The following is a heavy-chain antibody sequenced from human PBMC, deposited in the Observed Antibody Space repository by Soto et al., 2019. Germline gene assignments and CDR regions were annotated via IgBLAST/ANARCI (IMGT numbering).Heavy chain of an antibody. V-gene: IGHV1-46*01. D-gene: IGHD6-19*01. J-gene: IGHJ4*02. CDR1: GFTFTSYS. CDR2: INPSGGGT. CDR3: AREGVAVSGLIDY. Sequence: ASVKVSCKTSGFTFTSYSLHWVRQAPGQGLEWMGIINPSGGGTTYAQRFQGRVTMTRDTSTNTVYMEVSSLRSEDTAVYYCAREGVAVSGLIDYWGQGTLVTVSS.